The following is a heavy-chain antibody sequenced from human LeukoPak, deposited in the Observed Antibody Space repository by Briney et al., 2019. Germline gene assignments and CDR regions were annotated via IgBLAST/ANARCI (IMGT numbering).Heavy chain of an antibody. J-gene: IGHJ4*02. CDR2: ISRSSSYI. CDR1: GFTFSSYS. D-gene: IGHD6-13*01. Sequence: GGSLRLSCAASGFTFSSYSLNWVRQALGKGLEWVSSISRSSSYIFYADSVKGRFTTSRDNAKKSLYLQMNSLRAEDTAVYYCARESAAGRTRGDGFFDYWGQGTLITVSS. CDR3: ARESAAGRTRGDGFFDY. V-gene: IGHV3-21*01.